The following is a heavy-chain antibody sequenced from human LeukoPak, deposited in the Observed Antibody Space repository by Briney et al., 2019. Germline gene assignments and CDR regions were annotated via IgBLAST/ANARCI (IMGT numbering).Heavy chain of an antibody. V-gene: IGHV1-3*01. D-gene: IGHD6-19*01. CDR2: INAGNGNT. Sequence: WINAGNGNTKYSQKFQGRVTITRDTSASTAYMELSSLRSEDTAVYYCARSAVAGTWSWFDPWGQGTLVTVSS. CDR3: ARSAVAGTWSWFDP. J-gene: IGHJ5*02.